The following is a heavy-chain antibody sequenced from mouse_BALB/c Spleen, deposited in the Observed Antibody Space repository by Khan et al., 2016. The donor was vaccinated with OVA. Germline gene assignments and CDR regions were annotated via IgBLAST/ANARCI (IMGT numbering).Heavy chain of an antibody. V-gene: IGHV3-2*02. D-gene: IGHD1-1*01. Sequence: EVQLQESGPGLVKPSQSLSLTCTVTGYSITSNYAWNWIRQFPGNKLEWMGYISYSGTTSYNPSLKSRISITRDTSKNQFFLQLNSVTTEDTATYCCARGNYYGYAIDYWGQGTSVTVSS. CDR3: ARGNYYGYAIDY. J-gene: IGHJ4*01. CDR1: GYSITSNYA. CDR2: ISYSGTT.